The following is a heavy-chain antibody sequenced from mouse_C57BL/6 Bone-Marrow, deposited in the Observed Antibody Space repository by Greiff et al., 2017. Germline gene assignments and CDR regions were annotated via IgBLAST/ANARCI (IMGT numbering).Heavy chain of an antibody. CDR1: GYTFTDYE. V-gene: IGHV1-15*01. CDR3: TRYRWLLQEDTMDY. Sequence: VKLVESGAELVRPGASVTLSCKASGYTFTDYEMHWVKQTPVHGLEWIGAIDPETGGTAYNQKFKGKAILTADKSSSTAYMELRSLTSEDSAVYYCTRYRWLLQEDTMDYWGQGTSVTVSS. CDR2: IDPETGGT. D-gene: IGHD2-3*01. J-gene: IGHJ4*01.